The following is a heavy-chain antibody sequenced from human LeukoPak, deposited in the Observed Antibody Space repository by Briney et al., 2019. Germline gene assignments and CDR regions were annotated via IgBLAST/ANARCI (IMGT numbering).Heavy chain of an antibody. CDR3: AKSEFVVVPAAEDY. CDR2: IYTSGST. V-gene: IGHV4-61*02. J-gene: IGHJ4*02. CDR1: GGSISSSSYY. D-gene: IGHD2-2*01. Sequence: SETLSLTCTVSGGSISSSSYYWSWIRQPAGKGLEWIGRIYTSGSTNYNPSLKSRVTISVDTSKNQFSLKLSSVTAADTAVYYCAKSEFVVVPAAEDYWGQGTLVTVSS.